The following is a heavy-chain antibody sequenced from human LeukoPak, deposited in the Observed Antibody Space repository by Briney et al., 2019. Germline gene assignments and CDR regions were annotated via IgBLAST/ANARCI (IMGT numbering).Heavy chain of an antibody. V-gene: IGHV3-23*01. CDR2: VSGSGGST. CDR3: AKDDVPSNWGTLGLFDY. Sequence: GGSLRLSCAASGFSFSTYAMTWVRQAPGKGLEWVSAVSGSGGSTYYADSVKGRFTISRDNSKNTLYLQMNSLRAEDTAVYYCAKDDVPSNWGTLGLFDYWGQGALVTVSS. D-gene: IGHD7-27*01. J-gene: IGHJ4*02. CDR1: GFSFSTYA.